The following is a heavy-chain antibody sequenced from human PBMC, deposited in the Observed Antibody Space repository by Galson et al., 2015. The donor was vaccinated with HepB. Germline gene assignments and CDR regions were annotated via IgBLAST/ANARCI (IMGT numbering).Heavy chain of an antibody. Sequence: CAISGDSVSSNSAARNWIRQSPSRGLEWLGRTYYRSKWYNDYAVSVKSRITINPDTSKNQFSLQLNSVTPEDTAVYYCARDHALSGSYSHYYYYGMDVWGQGTTVTVSS. D-gene: IGHD1-26*01. CDR2: TYYRSKWYN. CDR3: ARDHALSGSYSHYYYYGMDV. V-gene: IGHV6-1*01. CDR1: GDSVSSNSAA. J-gene: IGHJ6*02.